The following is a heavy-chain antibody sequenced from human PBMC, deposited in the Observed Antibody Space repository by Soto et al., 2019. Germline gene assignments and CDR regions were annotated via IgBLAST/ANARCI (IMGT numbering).Heavy chain of an antibody. Sequence: GGSLRLSCAASGFTFSSYGMHWVRQAPGKGLEWVAVISYDGSNKYYADSVKGRFTISRDNSKNTLYLQMNSPRAEDTAVYYCAKDNCISTSCYRLYNWFDPWGQGTLVTVSS. CDR1: GFTFSSYG. CDR2: ISYDGSNK. V-gene: IGHV3-30*18. D-gene: IGHD2-2*01. CDR3: AKDNCISTSCYRLYNWFDP. J-gene: IGHJ5*02.